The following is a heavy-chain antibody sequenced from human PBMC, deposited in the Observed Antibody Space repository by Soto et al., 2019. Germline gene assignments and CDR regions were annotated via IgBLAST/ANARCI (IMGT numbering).Heavy chain of an antibody. CDR1: GGTFSSYA. CDR2: IIPIFGTA. V-gene: IGHV1-69*13. J-gene: IGHJ5*02. CDR3: ARDRSVGAAAGSNWFDP. D-gene: IGHD6-13*01. Sequence: SVKVSCKASGGTFSSYAISWVRQAPGQGLEWMGGIIPIFGTANYAQKFQGRVTITADESTSTVYMELSSLRSEDTAVYYCARDRSVGAAAGSNWFDPWGQGTLVTVSS.